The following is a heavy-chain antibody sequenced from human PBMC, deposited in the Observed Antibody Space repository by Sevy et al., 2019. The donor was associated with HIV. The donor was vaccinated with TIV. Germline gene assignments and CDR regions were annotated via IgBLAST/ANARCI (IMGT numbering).Heavy chain of an antibody. CDR3: AREGSSVWYYYGSGRYYGTNYYYYYMDV. Sequence: ASVKVSCKASGYTVTSYGISWVRQAPGQGLEWMGWTSAYNGNTNYAQKLQGRVTMTTDTSTSTAYIELRSMRSDDTVGYYWAREGSSVWYYYGSGRYYGTNYYYYYMDVWGKGTTVTVSS. CDR1: GYTVTSYG. D-gene: IGHD3-10*01. J-gene: IGHJ6*03. CDR2: TSAYNGNT. V-gene: IGHV1-18*04.